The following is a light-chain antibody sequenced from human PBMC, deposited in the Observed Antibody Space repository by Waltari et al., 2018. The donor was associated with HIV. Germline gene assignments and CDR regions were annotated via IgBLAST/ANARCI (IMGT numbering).Light chain of an antibody. CDR2: WAS. V-gene: IGKV4-1*01. CDR3: QQYYSTPWT. J-gene: IGKJ1*01. CDR1: QSVLYSSNNKNY. Sequence: DIEMTQFPDSLAVSLNERATINCKSSQSVLYSSNNKNYLAWYQQKPGQPPKLLIYWASTRESGVPDRFSGSGSGTDFTLTISSLQAEDVAVYYCQQYYSTPWTFGQGTKVEI.